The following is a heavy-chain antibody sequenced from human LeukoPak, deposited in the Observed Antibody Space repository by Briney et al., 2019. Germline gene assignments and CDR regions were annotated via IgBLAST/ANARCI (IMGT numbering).Heavy chain of an antibody. D-gene: IGHD6-13*01. Sequence: ASVKVSCKTSGYTFTSYGISRVRQAPGQGLEWMGGIIPIFGTANYAQKFQGRVTITADESTSTAYMELSSLRSEDTAVYYCARDSSSWSFDPWGQGTLVTVSS. V-gene: IGHV1-69*13. CDR3: ARDSSSWSFDP. J-gene: IGHJ5*02. CDR1: GYTFTSYG. CDR2: IIPIFGTA.